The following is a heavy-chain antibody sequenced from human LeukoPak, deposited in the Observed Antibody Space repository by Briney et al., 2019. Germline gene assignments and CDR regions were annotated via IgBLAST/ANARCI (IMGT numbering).Heavy chain of an antibody. CDR2: INPKSGGT. Sequence: ASVKVSCKASGYTFTDYNLHWVRQAPGEGVEWMGWINPKSGGTKFAQKHQGGVTMTADTSIDTAYLELSNLKSDDTAIYYCARSSSGWTVYFDCWGQGTLVTVSS. V-gene: IGHV1-2*02. J-gene: IGHJ4*02. D-gene: IGHD6-19*01. CDR3: ARSSSGWTVYFDC. CDR1: GYTFTDYN.